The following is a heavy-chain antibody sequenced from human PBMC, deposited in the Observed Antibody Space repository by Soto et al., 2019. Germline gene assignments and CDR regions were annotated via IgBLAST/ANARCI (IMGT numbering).Heavy chain of an antibody. Sequence: AVKVSCKASGGTFSSYTISWVRQAPGQGLEWMGRIIPILGIANYAQKFQGRVTITADKSTSTAYMELSSLRSEDTAVYYCARDEDSSGYYYFDYWGQGTLVPVSS. CDR3: ARDEDSSGYYYFDY. V-gene: IGHV1-69*04. CDR2: IIPILGIA. D-gene: IGHD6-19*01. J-gene: IGHJ4*02. CDR1: GGTFSSYT.